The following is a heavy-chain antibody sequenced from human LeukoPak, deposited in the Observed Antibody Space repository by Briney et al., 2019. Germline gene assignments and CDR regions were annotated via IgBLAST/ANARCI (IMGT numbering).Heavy chain of an antibody. CDR1: GYSFTSYW. V-gene: IGHV5-51*01. Sequence: GESLKISCKGSGYSFTSYWIGWVRQMPGKGLEWMGIIYPGDSDTRYSPSFQGQVTISADKSISTAYLQWSSLKASDTAMYYCARYVTVATQCWYFDLWGRGTLVTVSS. CDR3: ARYVTVATQCWYFDL. J-gene: IGHJ2*01. D-gene: IGHD4-23*01. CDR2: IYPGDSDT.